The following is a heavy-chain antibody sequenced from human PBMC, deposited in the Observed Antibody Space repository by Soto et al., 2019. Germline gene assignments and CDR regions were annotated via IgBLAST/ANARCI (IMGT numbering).Heavy chain of an antibody. CDR2: INPKSGGT. Sequence: ASVKVSCKASGYSFTDYHIHWVRQAPGQGLEWLGRINPKSGGTSTAQKFQGWVTMTTDTSISTASMELTRLTSDDTAIYYCARGDSTDCSNGVCSFFYNRDRDVGGQGPTVTVS. V-gene: IGHV1-2*04. J-gene: IGHJ6*02. CDR3: ARGDSTDCSNGVCSFFYNRDRDV. CDR1: GYSFTDYH. D-gene: IGHD2-8*01.